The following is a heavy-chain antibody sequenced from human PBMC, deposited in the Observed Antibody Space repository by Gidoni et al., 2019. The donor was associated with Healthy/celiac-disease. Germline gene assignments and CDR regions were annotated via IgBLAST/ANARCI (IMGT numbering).Heavy chain of an antibody. CDR1: GFAFSGCA. D-gene: IGHD2-2*02. J-gene: IGHJ6*03. Sequence: EVQLVESGGGLVQPGGSLKLACAASGFAFSGCAMHWVRQASGKVLEWVGRIRSKANSYATAYAASVKGRFTISRDDSKNTAYLQINSLKPEDTAVYYCTTPPEVAAIPYYYYYMDVWGKGTTVTVSS. CDR2: IRSKANSYAT. V-gene: IGHV3-73*01. CDR3: TTPPEVAAIPYYYYYMDV.